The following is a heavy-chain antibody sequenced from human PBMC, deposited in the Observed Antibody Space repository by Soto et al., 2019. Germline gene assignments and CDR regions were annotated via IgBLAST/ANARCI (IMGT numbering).Heavy chain of an antibody. V-gene: IGHV5-51*01. Sequence: GESLKISCQASGYKFSNYWIGWVRQMPGKGLEWMGIIYPGDSDTRYSPSFQGQVTFSADKFISTAYLQWSGLRASDTAMYYCARSERVFSYGSDVFDVWGQGTMVTVS. CDR2: IYPGDSDT. CDR1: GYKFSNYW. CDR3: ARSERVFSYGSDVFDV. D-gene: IGHD5-18*01. J-gene: IGHJ3*01.